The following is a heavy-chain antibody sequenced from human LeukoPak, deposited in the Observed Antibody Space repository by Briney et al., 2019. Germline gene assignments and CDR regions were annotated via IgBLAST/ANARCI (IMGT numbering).Heavy chain of an antibody. CDR2: IYIADSDT. V-gene: IGHV5-51*01. CDR1: GYSFTNFW. Sequence: GESLKISCKGSGYSFTNFWIAWVRQVPGKGLEWMGIIYIADSDTRYSASFQGQVTTSIDKSINTAYLQWSSLKASDTAIYYCARLYCTSRSCYSRWLDYWGQGAQVTVSS. D-gene: IGHD2-2*02. CDR3: ARLYCTSRSCYSRWLDY. J-gene: IGHJ4*02.